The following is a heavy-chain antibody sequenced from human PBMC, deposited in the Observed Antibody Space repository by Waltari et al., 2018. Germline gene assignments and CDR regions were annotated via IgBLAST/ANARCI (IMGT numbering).Heavy chain of an antibody. CDR3: ARVATKTYSSPVPGRPYYYGMDV. CDR2: INSDGSST. CDR1: GFTFRRYW. J-gene: IGHJ6*02. D-gene: IGHD3-22*01. V-gene: IGHV3-74*01. Sequence: EEQLVESGGGLAQPGESLRLSCAASGFTFRRYWMDWVRQATGKGLVWVSLINSDGSSTTYADSVKGRFTISRDNAKNTLYVQMNRLRAEDTAVYYCARVATKTYSSPVPGRPYYYGMDVWGQGTTVTVSS.